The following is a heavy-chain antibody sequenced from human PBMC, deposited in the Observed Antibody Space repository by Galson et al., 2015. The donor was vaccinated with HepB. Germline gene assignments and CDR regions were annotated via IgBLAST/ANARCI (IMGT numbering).Heavy chain of an antibody. J-gene: IGHJ4*02. CDR1: GYTFTSYA. V-gene: IGHV1-3*01. D-gene: IGHD3-10*01. CDR3: ARRGVWFGEFTFDY. Sequence: SVKVSCKASGYTFTSYAIHWVRQAPGQRLEWMGWIDAGNGNTKYSQEFQGRVTITRDTSASTAYMDLSSLRSEDTAVYYCARRGVWFGEFTFDYWGQGTLVTVSS. CDR2: IDAGNGNT.